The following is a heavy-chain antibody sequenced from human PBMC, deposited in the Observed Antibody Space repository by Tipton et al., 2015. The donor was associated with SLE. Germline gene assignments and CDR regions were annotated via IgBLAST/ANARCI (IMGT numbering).Heavy chain of an antibody. CDR1: GGYVRSHY. CDR2: ISDSGST. Sequence: TLSLTCTVSGGYVRSHYWRWIRQSPGKGLEWIGYISDSGSTHYNPSLKSRVAISVDTSKNHFSLILTSVSAADTAMYYCAREGEIVVPLRAYYYLDVWGKGTTVTVSS. V-gene: IGHV4-59*02. J-gene: IGHJ6*03. CDR3: AREGEIVVPLRAYYYLDV. D-gene: IGHD2-2*01.